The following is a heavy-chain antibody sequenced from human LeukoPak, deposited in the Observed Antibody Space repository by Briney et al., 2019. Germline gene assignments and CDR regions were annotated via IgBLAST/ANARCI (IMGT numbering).Heavy chain of an antibody. J-gene: IGHJ4*02. D-gene: IGHD2/OR15-2a*01. CDR1: GVSVSTPH. CDR3: SEGYFEPFDH. CDR2: LSYTGKT. Sequence: PSETLSLTCNVSGVSVSTPHWNWIRQRPGKGLEWIGCLSYTGKTDYNPSLKSRVSISLGSSNNHFSLKLTSVNPADTAVFYCSEGYFEPFDHWGQGILVTVSS. V-gene: IGHV4-59*02.